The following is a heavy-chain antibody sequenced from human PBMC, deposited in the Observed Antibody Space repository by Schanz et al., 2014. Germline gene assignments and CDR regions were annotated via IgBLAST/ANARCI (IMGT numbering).Heavy chain of an antibody. CDR1: GFTFSSHS. D-gene: IGHD6-25*01. Sequence: EVQLVESGGNLVQPGGSLRLSCVASGFTFSSHSMNWVRQAPGQGLEWLSYISGSGNTIYYADSVKGRFTISRDNAKNSLYLQMNSLRAEDTAVYCCARLRRSGLSGMDVWGQGTTVTVSS. CDR3: ARLRRSGLSGMDV. CDR2: ISGSGNTI. J-gene: IGHJ6*02. V-gene: IGHV3-48*04.